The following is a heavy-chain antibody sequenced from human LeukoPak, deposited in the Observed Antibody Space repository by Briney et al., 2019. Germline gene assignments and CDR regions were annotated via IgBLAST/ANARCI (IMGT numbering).Heavy chain of an antibody. V-gene: IGHV3-64*01. J-gene: IGHJ6*03. CDR3: ARARGQDDFWSGYYNRYYYMDV. D-gene: IGHD3-3*01. CDR1: GFTFSSYA. CDR2: ISSNGGST. Sequence: GGSLRLSCAASGFTFSSYAMHWVRQAPGKGLEYVSAISSNGGSTYYANSVKGRFTISRDNSKNTLYLQMGSLRAEDMAVHYCARARGQDDFWSGYYNRYYYMDVWGKGTTVTVSS.